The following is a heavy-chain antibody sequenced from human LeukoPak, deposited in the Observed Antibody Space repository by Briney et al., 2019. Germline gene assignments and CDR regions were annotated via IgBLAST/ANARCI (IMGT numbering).Heavy chain of an antibody. Sequence: ASVKVSCKASGYTFTTFGITWVRQAPGQGLEWMGWINTYIGNTNYAQNLQGRVTMTTATSTSTAYMELRSLTSDDTAVYYCARLGSDCGGGNCYWGQGTLVTVSS. CDR3: ARLGSDCGGGNCY. D-gene: IGHD2-15*01. CDR1: GYTFTTFG. V-gene: IGHV1-18*01. CDR2: INTYIGNT. J-gene: IGHJ4*02.